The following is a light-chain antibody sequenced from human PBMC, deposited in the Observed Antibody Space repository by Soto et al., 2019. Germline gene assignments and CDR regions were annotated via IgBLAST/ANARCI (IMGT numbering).Light chain of an antibody. J-gene: IGKJ1*01. CDR3: QQTFTLPWT. V-gene: IGKV1-39*01. Sequence: DIQMTQSPSSLSASVGNRVTITCRASQPIDKYLNWYQQKPGRAPNLLLYAASTLKTGVPSRFRGSGSATDFTLTITSLQPEDFATYFCQQTFTLPWTFGQGTAVEVK. CDR1: QPIDKY. CDR2: AAS.